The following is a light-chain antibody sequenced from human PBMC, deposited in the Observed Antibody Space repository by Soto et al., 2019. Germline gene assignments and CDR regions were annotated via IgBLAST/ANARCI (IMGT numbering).Light chain of an antibody. CDR3: QQSHSYPIT. V-gene: IGKV1D-16*01. Sequence: DIQMTQSASALFASVGDTVTITCRASQCISTLLAWYQQKPGKAPKSLIYFASSLQSGVPSRFTGSGSGIDFTLTISSLQPEDFATYYCQQSHSYPITFGQGTRLV. J-gene: IGKJ5*01. CDR1: QCISTL. CDR2: FAS.